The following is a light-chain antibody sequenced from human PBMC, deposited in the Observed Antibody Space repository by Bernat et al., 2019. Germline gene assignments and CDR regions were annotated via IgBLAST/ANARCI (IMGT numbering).Light chain of an antibody. CDR1: PGISSW. CDR2: PAS. V-gene: IGKV1-12*01. CDR3: QQANSFPLT. J-gene: IGKJ4*02. Sequence: DIQMTQSPSSVSASVGDRVTITCRASPGISSWLAWYQQKPGKAPKLLIYPASSLQGGVPSRFSGSGSGTDFTLTISSLQPEDFATYYCQQANSFPLTFGGGTKVEIK.